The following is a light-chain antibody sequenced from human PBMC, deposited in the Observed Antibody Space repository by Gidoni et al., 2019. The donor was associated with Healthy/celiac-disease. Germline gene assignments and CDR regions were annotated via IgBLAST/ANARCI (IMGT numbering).Light chain of an antibody. V-gene: IGKV1-5*01. J-gene: IGKJ4*01. Sequence: IQITQSPSTLSASVGDRVTITCRASQSIRSWLAWYQQKPEKAPKLLIYDPSSLESGVPSRFSGSGSGTEFTLTISSLQPDDFATYYCQQYNSYSLTFXGXTKVEIK. CDR2: DPS. CDR3: QQYNSYSLT. CDR1: QSIRSW.